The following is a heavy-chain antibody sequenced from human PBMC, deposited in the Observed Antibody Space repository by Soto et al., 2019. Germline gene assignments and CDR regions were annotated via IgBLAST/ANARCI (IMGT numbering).Heavy chain of an antibody. CDR3: ARHILITILGYYYGMDV. V-gene: IGHV3-23*01. CDR1: GFTFSSYA. J-gene: IGHJ6*01. CDR2: IIGSGGSA. D-gene: IGHD3-10*01. Sequence: ESGGGLVQPGGPLRLSCAASGFTFSSYAMSWVRQAPGKGLEWVSTIIGSGGSANYADSVKGRFTISRDSSKNTLYLQMNSLRADDTAVYYCARHILITILGYYYGMDVWGQGTTVNVSS.